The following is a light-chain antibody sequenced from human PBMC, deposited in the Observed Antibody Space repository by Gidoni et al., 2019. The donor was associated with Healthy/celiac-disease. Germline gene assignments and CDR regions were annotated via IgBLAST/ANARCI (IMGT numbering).Light chain of an antibody. V-gene: IGLV1-44*01. Sequence: QSVLTQPTSASGTPGQRVTISCSGSSHNIGSNTVNWYQQLPGTAPKLLIYSNTQRPSGVPDRFSGSKSVTSASLAISGLQSEDEADYYCAAWDDSLNAWVFGGWTKLTVL. CDR1: SHNIGSNT. CDR3: AAWDDSLNAWV. CDR2: SNT. J-gene: IGLJ3*02.